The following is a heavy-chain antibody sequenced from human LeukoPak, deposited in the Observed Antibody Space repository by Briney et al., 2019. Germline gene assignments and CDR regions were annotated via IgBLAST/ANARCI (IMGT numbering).Heavy chain of an antibody. Sequence: ASVKVSCTASGYTVTDYYIHWVRQAPGQGLELMAWINPNSGGRYYAQNFHDSITLTRDTSISTAYMELSRLRSDDTAIYYCARANALYCSSTSCLVDYWGQGTLVTVSS. CDR1: GYTVTDYY. V-gene: IGHV1-2*02. D-gene: IGHD2-2*01. CDR3: ARANALYCSSTSCLVDY. J-gene: IGHJ4*02. CDR2: INPNSGGR.